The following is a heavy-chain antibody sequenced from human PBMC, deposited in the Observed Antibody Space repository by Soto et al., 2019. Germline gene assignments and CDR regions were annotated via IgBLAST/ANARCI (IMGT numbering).Heavy chain of an antibody. CDR3: AKRAGYSSGAFDV. CDR1: GFTFSSYA. D-gene: IGHD6-19*01. J-gene: IGHJ3*01. V-gene: IGHV3-23*01. CDR2: ISGGSGTI. Sequence: PGGSLRLSCAASGFTFSSYAMSWVRQAPGKGLEWVSAISGGSGTIYYADSVKGRFTISRDNSKNTLSLQMNSLRAEDTAVYYCAKRAGYSSGAFDVWGQGTMVTVSS.